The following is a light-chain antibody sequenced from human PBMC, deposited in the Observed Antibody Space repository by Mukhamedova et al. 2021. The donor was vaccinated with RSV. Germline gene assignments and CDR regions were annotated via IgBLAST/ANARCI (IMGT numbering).Light chain of an antibody. CDR2: DVS. Sequence: CTGTSSDVGGYNYVSWYQQHPGKAPKLMIYDVSNRPSGVSNRFSGSKSGNTASLTISGLQAEDEADYYCSSYTSSSTQVFGTGTK. CDR1: SSDVGGYNY. J-gene: IGLJ1*01. CDR3: SSYTSSSTQV. V-gene: IGLV2-14*04.